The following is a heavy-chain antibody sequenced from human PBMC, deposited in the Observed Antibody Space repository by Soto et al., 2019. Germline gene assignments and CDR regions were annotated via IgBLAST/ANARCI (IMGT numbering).Heavy chain of an antibody. CDR2: IYYSGKT. CDR3: ARRGYGPGFPYYYGMDV. Sequence: PSEPLSLTCTGSGGSMSNYYWSWIRQPPGKGLEWIGYIYYSGKTNYNPYIKNRITMTIDTPKNQFSLKLSSVTAADTAVYYCARRGYGPGFPYYYGMDVWGQGTTVT. J-gene: IGHJ6*02. D-gene: IGHD3-10*01. CDR1: GGSMSNYY. V-gene: IGHV4-59*01.